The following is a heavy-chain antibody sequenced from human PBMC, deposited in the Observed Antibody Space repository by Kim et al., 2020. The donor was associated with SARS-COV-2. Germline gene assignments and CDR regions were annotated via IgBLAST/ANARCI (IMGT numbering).Heavy chain of an antibody. CDR1: GFTFSSYS. D-gene: IGHD2-2*01. J-gene: IGHJ6*02. V-gene: IGHV3-21*01. CDR3: ARVRGGYCSSTSCSWGYYYYYGMDV. Sequence: GGSLRLSCAASGFTFSSYSMKWVRQAPGKGLEWVSSISSSSSYIYYADSVKGRFTISRDNAKNSLYLQMNSLRAEDTAVYYCARVRGGYCSSTSCSWGYYYYYGMDVWGQGTTVTVSS. CDR2: ISSSSSYI.